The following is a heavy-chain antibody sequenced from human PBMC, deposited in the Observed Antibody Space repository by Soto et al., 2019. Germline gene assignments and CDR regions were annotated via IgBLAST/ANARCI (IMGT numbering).Heavy chain of an antibody. J-gene: IGHJ4*02. V-gene: IGHV2-5*02. CDR3: VQTHKWLRFDY. CDR1: GFSLSTSGVG. CDR2: IYWDGDK. Sequence: QITLKESGPTLVKPTQTLTLTCTFSGFSLSTSGVGVGWIRQPPGKALEWLALIYWDGDKRYSPSLKSRLTIMKDXXXXXXVLXMXXXDXXDXXTYYCVQTHKWLRFDYWGQGTLVTVSS. D-gene: IGHD5-12*01.